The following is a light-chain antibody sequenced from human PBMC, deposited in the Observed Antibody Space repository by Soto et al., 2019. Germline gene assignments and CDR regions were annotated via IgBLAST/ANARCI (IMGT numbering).Light chain of an antibody. V-gene: IGKV3-11*01. J-gene: IGKJ4*01. Sequence: EIVLTQSPAILSLSPGERATLSCRASQSVGTYLDWYQQKLGQAPRLLIYDASNRATGIPARFSGSGSGTDLTLTISRLETEDFAVYYCQQRVNWLTFGGGTKVEL. CDR3: QQRVNWLT. CDR1: QSVGTY. CDR2: DAS.